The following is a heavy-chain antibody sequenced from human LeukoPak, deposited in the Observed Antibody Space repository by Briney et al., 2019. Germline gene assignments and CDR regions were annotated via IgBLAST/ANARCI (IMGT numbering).Heavy chain of an antibody. Sequence: SETLSLTCAVSGGSFSGHSWSWIRQPPGKGLEWIASINYSGSTYYNPSLKSRVTISVDTSENQFSLKLSSVTAADTAVYYCAKSQGNWYFDLWGRGTLVTVSS. CDR1: GGSFSGHS. V-gene: IGHV4-34*01. CDR2: INYSGST. CDR3: AKSQGNWYFDL. J-gene: IGHJ2*01.